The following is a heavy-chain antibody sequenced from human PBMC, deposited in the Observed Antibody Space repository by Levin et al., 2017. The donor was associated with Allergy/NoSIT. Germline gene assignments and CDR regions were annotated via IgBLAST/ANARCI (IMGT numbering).Heavy chain of an antibody. D-gene: IGHD3-10*01. Sequence: ESGPTLVKPTQTLTLTCTFSGFSLTTSGMCVSWIRQPPGKALEWLARIDWDDETYYATSLKTRLTISKDTSKNQVVLTVTNMDPVDTAMYFCARSFGTAYGPFTFDFWGHGTMVTVSS. V-gene: IGHV2-70*11. CDR1: GFSLTTSGMC. J-gene: IGHJ3*01. CDR3: ARSFGTAYGPFTFDF. CDR2: IDWDDET.